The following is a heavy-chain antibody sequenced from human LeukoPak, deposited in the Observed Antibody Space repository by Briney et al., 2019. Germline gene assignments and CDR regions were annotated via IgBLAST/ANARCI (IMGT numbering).Heavy chain of an antibody. V-gene: IGHV4-39*01. CDR1: GGSISSSSYY. D-gene: IGHD3-3*01. J-gene: IGHJ4*02. CDR3: ATAIFGVVITGYYFDY. Sequence: PSETLSLTCTVSGGSISSSSYYWGWIRQPPGKGLEWIGSIYYSGSTYYNPSLKSRVTISVDTSKNQFSLKLSSVTAADTAVYYCATAIFGVVITGYYFDYWGQGTLVTVSS. CDR2: IYYSGST.